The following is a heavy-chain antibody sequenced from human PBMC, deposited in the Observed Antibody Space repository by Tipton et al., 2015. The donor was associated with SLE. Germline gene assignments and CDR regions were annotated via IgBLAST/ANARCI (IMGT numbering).Heavy chain of an antibody. D-gene: IGHD5-24*01. V-gene: IGHV4-28*03. CDR3: ARDAGLVGTGATPLGY. CDR2: IYYRGTA. Sequence: TLSLTCAVSGYSISTSDSNWWGWIRQPPGKGLEWIGYIYYRGTAYYNPSLRSRVTVSVDTSKNQFSLRLNSVTAVDTAVYYCARDAGLVGTGATPLGYWGQGTLVSVSS. J-gene: IGHJ4*02. CDR1: GYSISTSDSNW.